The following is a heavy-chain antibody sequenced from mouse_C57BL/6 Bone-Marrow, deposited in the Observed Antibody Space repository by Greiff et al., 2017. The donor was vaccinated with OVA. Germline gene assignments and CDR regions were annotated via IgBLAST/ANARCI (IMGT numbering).Heavy chain of an antibody. V-gene: IGHV1-64*01. CDR2: IHPNSGST. CDR1: GYTFTSYW. D-gene: IGHD1-1*01. J-gene: IGHJ2*01. Sequence: QVQLKQPGAELVKPGASVKLSCKASGYTFTSYWMHWVKQRPGQGLEWIGMIHPNSGSTNYNEKFKSKATLTVDKSSSTAYMQLSSLTSEDSAVYYCARPFITPRDYWGQGTTLTVSS. CDR3: ARPFITPRDY.